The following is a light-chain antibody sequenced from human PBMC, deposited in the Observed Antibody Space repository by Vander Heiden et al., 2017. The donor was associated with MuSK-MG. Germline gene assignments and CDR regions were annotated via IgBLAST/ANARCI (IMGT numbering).Light chain of an antibody. V-gene: IGKV1-33*01. CDR3: QQHDDLPT. CDR1: QDISNS. CDR2: DAS. J-gene: IGKJ4*01. Sequence: DIQMTQSPSSLSASVGDRVTITCQASQDISNSLNWYQQRPGKAPKLLIYDASNLERGVPSRFSGSRSGTDFTFTISSLQAEDIATYYCQQHDDLPTFGGGTKVEI.